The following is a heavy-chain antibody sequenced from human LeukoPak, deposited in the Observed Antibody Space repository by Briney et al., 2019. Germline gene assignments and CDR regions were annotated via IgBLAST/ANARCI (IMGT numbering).Heavy chain of an antibody. Sequence: GGSLRLSCAASGFNFPSYAMNWVRQAPGKWLEWVSTFRGNGGYTSYASSVKGRFTISRDDSRDTLFLQMNSLRVEDTAKYYCSKGYGMDVWGQGTTVIVSS. V-gene: IGHV3-23*01. J-gene: IGHJ6*02. CDR2: FRGNGGYT. CDR3: SKGYGMDV. CDR1: GFNFPSYA.